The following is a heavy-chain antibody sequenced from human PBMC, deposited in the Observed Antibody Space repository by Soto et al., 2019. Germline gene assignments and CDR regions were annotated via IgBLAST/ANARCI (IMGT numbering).Heavy chain of an antibody. Sequence: QVQLQESGPGLVKPSETLSLTCTVSGASVSSGNYYWSWIRQPPGKGLECIGYISYSGSTNYNPSLKSRVTISIATYKTQSPLKLSSVTAADTAVYSCARGSGSYYAYWGQGTLVTVSS. CDR2: ISYSGST. V-gene: IGHV4-61*01. CDR1: GASVSSGNYY. J-gene: IGHJ4*02. D-gene: IGHD1-26*01. CDR3: ARGSGSYYAY.